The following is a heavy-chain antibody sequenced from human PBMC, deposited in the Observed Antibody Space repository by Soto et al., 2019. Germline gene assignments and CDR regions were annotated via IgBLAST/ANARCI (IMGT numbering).Heavy chain of an antibody. Sequence: GASVKVSCEASGYTFSSYYMNWVRQAPGQGLEWLGIINPSGGYTTYAQRFLGRVTMTSDTSTSTVHMELGSLTSEDTALYYCVGGQYYFDYRGQGTLVTVSS. D-gene: IGHD3-10*01. CDR1: GYTFSSYY. CDR3: VGGQYYFDY. CDR2: INPSGGYT. J-gene: IGHJ4*02. V-gene: IGHV1-46*01.